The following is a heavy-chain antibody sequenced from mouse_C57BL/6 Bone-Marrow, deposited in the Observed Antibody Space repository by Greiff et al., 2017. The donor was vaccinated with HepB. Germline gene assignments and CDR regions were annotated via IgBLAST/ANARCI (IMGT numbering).Heavy chain of an antibody. Sequence: EVQVVESGGGLVKPGGSLKLSCAASGFTFSDYGMHWVRQAPEKGLEWVAYISSGSSTIYYADTVKGRFTISRDNAKNTLVLQMTSLRSEGTAMYYCAKLTGSMDYWGQGTSVTVSS. D-gene: IGHD4-1*01. CDR2: ISSGSSTI. CDR1: GFTFSDYG. J-gene: IGHJ4*01. CDR3: AKLTGSMDY. V-gene: IGHV5-17*01.